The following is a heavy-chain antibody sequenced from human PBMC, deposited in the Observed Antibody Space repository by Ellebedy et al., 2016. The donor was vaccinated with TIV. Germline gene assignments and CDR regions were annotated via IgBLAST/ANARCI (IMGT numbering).Heavy chain of an antibody. D-gene: IGHD3-10*01. J-gene: IGHJ4*02. CDR1: GFTFSSYA. V-gene: IGHV3-30-3*01. CDR3: ARDFNTFGEAIDY. Sequence: GGSLRLSXAASGFTFSSYAMHWVRQAPGKGLEWVAVISYDGSNKYYADSVKGRFTISRDNSKNTLYLQMNSLRAEDTAVYYCARDFNTFGEAIDYWGQGTLVTVSS. CDR2: ISYDGSNK.